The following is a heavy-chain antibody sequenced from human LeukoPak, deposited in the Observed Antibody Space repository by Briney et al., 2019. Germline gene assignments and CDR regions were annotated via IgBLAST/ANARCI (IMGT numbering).Heavy chain of an antibody. CDR1: GFTFSRYA. V-gene: IGHV3-30-3*01. D-gene: IGHD1-14*01. Sequence: PGRSLRLSCAASGFTFSRYAMHWVRQAPGKGLEWVAVISDDGTFTLYGDSVRGRFTISRDSSRNPLYLQMNSLRPEDTAVYYCTRDPYRDAPDYFDFWGQGTLVTVSS. CDR2: ISDDGTFT. CDR3: TRDPYRDAPDYFDF. J-gene: IGHJ4*02.